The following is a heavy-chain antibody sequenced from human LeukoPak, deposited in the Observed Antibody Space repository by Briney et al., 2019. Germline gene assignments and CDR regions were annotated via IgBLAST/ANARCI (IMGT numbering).Heavy chain of an antibody. CDR2: IRSKAYGGTT. J-gene: IGHJ4*02. V-gene: IGHV3-49*04. CDR3: TRADYDFWSGYFHYYFDY. Sequence: GGSLRLSCTASGFTFGDYAMSWVRQAPGKGLEWVGFIRSKAYGGTTEYAASVKGRFTISRDDSKSIAYLQMNSLKTEDTAVYYCTRADYDFWSGYFHYYFDYWGQGTLVTVSS. D-gene: IGHD3-3*01. CDR1: GFTFGDYA.